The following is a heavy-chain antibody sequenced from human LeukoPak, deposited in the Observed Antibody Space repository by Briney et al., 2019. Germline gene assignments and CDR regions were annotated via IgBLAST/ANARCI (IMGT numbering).Heavy chain of an antibody. CDR3: TTEFYNAPDY. D-gene: IGHD2/OR15-2a*01. J-gene: IGHJ4*02. CDR1: GLTFRNAW. V-gene: IGHV3-15*01. CDR2: IKSKFDGGTT. Sequence: GGSLRLSCAASGLTFRNAWMSWVRQAPGKGLEWVGRIKSKFDGGTTDYAAPVKGRFTISRGDSENTLYLQMNSLKTENTGVYYCTTEFYNAPDYWGQGTLVTVSS.